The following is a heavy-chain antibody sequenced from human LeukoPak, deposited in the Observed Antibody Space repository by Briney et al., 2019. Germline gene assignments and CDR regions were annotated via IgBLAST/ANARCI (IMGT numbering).Heavy chain of an antibody. J-gene: IGHJ4*02. CDR3: GRGDSGGSYCFFS. Sequence: ASVSVSLQSTVYTFTGYYMHWVRPATAQGLEGMGWINPNSGGTNYAQKFQGRVTMTRDTYISTAYMELSRLRSDDTAVYYCGRGDSGGSYCFFSWGGGPLVSVSS. D-gene: IGHD1-26*01. CDR2: INPNSGGT. V-gene: IGHV1-2*02. CDR1: VYTFTGYY.